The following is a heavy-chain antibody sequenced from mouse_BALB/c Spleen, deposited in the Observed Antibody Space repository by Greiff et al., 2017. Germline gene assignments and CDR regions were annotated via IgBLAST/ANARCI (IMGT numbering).Heavy chain of an antibody. CDR1: GYTFSSYG. J-gene: IGHJ3*01. CDR2: INSNGGST. CDR3: SRDRDSYYSWFAD. V-gene: IGHV5-6-3*01. Sequence: EVKLKESGGGFVQPGGSLKLSCEASGYTFSSYGMSWVRQTPDQRLELVATINSNGGSTYYPDSVKGRFTISRDNAKNTMYLQMSSLKSEDTAMLYCSRDRDSYYSWFADWGQGTLVTVSA. D-gene: IGHD2-12*01.